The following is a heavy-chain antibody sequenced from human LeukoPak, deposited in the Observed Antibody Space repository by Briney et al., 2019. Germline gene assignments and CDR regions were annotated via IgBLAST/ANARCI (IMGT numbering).Heavy chain of an antibody. Sequence: SETLSLTCAVYGGSFSGYYWSWIRQPPGKGLEWIGEINHSGSTNYNPSLKSRVTMSVDTSKNQFSLKLCSVTAADTAVYYCARAVGSGSFQTYYYYMDVWGKGTTVTISS. CDR2: INHSGST. D-gene: IGHD3-10*01. CDR3: ARAVGSGSFQTYYYYMDV. V-gene: IGHV4-34*01. CDR1: GGSFSGYY. J-gene: IGHJ6*03.